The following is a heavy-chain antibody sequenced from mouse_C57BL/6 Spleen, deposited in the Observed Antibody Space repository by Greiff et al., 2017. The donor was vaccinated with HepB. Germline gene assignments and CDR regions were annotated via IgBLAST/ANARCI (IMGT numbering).Heavy chain of an antibody. Sequence: VQLQQSGPELVKPGASVKLSCKASGYTFTSYDINWVKQRPGQGLEWIGWIYPRDGSTKYNEKFKGKATLTVDTSSSTAYMELHSLTSEDSAVYFCARSDYSNYLAWFAYWGQGTLVTVSA. CDR3: ARSDYSNYLAWFAY. J-gene: IGHJ3*01. D-gene: IGHD2-5*01. CDR2: IYPRDGST. V-gene: IGHV1-85*01. CDR1: GYTFTSYD.